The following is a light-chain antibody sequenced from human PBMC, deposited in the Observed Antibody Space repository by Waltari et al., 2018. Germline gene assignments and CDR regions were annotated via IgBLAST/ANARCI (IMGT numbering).Light chain of an antibody. Sequence: EIVLTQSPATLSLSPGESATLSCRASQSVNTYLAWYQQKPGQAPRLLIYDASNRATGIPARFVGSGSGTDFTPTISSLEAEDFAVYYCQERSNWPGGSFGGGTKVDIK. J-gene: IGKJ4*01. CDR3: QERSNWPGGS. CDR2: DAS. V-gene: IGKV3-11*01. CDR1: QSVNTY.